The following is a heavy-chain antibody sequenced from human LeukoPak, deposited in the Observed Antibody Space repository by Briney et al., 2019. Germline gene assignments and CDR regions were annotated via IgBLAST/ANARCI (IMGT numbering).Heavy chain of an antibody. V-gene: IGHV5-10-1*01. Sequence: GESLKISCKGSGYSFTSYWISWVRQMPGKGLEWMGRIDPSDSYTNYSPSFQGHVTISADKSISTAYLQWSSLKASDTAMYYCASPGNQLPPLGCYGMDVWGKGTTVTVSS. CDR2: IDPSDSYT. D-gene: IGHD2-2*01. CDR1: GYSFTSYW. CDR3: ASPGNQLPPLGCYGMDV. J-gene: IGHJ6*04.